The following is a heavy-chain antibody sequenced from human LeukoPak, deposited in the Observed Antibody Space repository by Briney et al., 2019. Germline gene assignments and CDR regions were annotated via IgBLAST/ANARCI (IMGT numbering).Heavy chain of an antibody. CDR3: ARAQSRTRGWYTVDH. D-gene: IGHD6-19*01. Sequence: PGGSLRLSCAASGFTFSTYAITWVRQGPGKGLEWVSAIRPDGDRTYYANSVRGRFTISRDNSKDTVYLQINGLRVEDTAVYYCARAQSRTRGWYTVDHWGQGTLVTVSS. J-gene: IGHJ4*02. V-gene: IGHV3-23*01. CDR2: IRPDGDRT. CDR1: GFTFSTYA.